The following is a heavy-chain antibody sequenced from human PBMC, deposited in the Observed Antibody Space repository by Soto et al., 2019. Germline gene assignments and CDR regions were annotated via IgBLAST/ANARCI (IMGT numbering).Heavy chain of an antibody. CDR1: GFTLSRHW. D-gene: IGHD3-10*01. V-gene: IGHV3-7*01. CDR3: ARKIGGVEAF. Sequence: GGSLRLSCAASGFTLSRHWMHWVRQTPGKGLEWVANIKHDGTQKYYADSVKGRFTISRDNAQNSLSLQMNSLRAEDTAEYFCARKIGGVEAFWGQGTLVTVSS. J-gene: IGHJ4*02. CDR2: IKHDGTQK.